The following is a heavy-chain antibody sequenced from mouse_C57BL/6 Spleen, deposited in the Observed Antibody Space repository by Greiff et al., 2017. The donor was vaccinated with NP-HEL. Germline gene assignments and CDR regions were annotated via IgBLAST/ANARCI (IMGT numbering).Heavy chain of an antibody. J-gene: IGHJ1*03. CDR1: GYTFTSYW. Sequence: QVQLKQPGAELVRPGSSVKLSCKASGYTFTSYWMHWVKQRPIQGLEWIGNIDPSDSETHYNQKFKDKATLTVDKSSSTAYMQLSSLTSEDSAVYYCASHYDYWYFDVWGTGTTVTVSS. D-gene: IGHD2-4*01. CDR2: IDPSDSET. CDR3: ASHYDYWYFDV. V-gene: IGHV1-52*01.